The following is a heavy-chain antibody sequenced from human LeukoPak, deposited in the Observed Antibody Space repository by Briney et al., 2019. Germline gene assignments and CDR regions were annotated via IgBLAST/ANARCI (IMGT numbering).Heavy chain of an antibody. Sequence: PGGSLRLSCAASGFTFSNAWKSWVRQAPGKGPEWFGRIKSKTDGGTTDYAAPVKGRFTISRDDSKNTLYLQMNSLKTEDTAVYYCTTEFIAAAGTSEPFDYWGQGTLVTVSS. CDR2: IKSKTDGGTT. J-gene: IGHJ4*02. V-gene: IGHV3-15*01. CDR3: TTEFIAAAGTSEPFDY. D-gene: IGHD6-13*01. CDR1: GFTFSNAW.